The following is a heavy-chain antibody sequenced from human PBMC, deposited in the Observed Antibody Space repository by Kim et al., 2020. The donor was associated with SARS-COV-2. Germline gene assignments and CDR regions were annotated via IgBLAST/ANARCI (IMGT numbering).Heavy chain of an antibody. J-gene: IGHJ6*02. CDR2: IKQDGSEK. V-gene: IGHV3-7*03. Sequence: GGSLRLSCAASGFTFSSYWMSWVRQAPGKGLEWVANIKQDGSEKYYVDSVKGRFTISRDNAKNSLYLQMNSLRAEDTAVYYGVVNYYYYGMDVWGQGTTVTVSS. CDR1: GFTFSSYW. D-gene: IGHD3-3*01. CDR3: VVNYYYYGMDV.